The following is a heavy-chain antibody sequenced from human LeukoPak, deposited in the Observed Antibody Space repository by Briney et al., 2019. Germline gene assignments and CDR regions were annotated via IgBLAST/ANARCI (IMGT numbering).Heavy chain of an antibody. CDR1: GGTFSSYA. Sequence: VKVSCKASGGTFSSYAISWVRQAPGQGLELMGGIIPIFGTANYAQKFQGRVTITADESTSTAYMDLSSLRSEDTAVYFCARDSSGYLPPIDWGQGTLVTVSS. J-gene: IGHJ4*02. CDR3: ARDSSGYLPPID. V-gene: IGHV1-69*13. D-gene: IGHD3-22*01. CDR2: IIPIFGTA.